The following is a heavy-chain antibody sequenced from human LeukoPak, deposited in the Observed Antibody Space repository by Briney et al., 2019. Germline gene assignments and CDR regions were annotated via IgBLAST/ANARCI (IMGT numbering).Heavy chain of an antibody. D-gene: IGHD6-13*01. CDR1: GGSISSSSYY. V-gene: IGHV4-39*01. CDR2: IYYSGST. Sequence: SETLSLTCTVSGGSISSSSYYWGWIRQPPGKGLEWIGSIYYSGSTYYDPSLKSRVTISVDTSKNQFSLKLSSVTAADTAVYYCARHVRIAAAGILRNAFDIWGQGTMVTVSS. J-gene: IGHJ3*02. CDR3: ARHVRIAAAGILRNAFDI.